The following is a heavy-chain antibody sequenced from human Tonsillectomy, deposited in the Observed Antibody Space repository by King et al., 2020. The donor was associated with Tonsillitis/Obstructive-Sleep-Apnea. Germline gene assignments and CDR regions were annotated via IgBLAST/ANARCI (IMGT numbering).Heavy chain of an antibody. J-gene: IGHJ2*01. D-gene: IGHD4-11*01. Sequence: VQLVESGGGLVQPGGSLRLSCAASGFTFSSYWMHWVRQAPGKGLVWVSRINSDGSSTNYADSVKGRFTISRDNAKNTLYLQMNSLRAEDTAVYYCATDDSNYPIYLYFDLWGRGTLVTVSS. CDR2: INSDGSST. V-gene: IGHV3-74*01. CDR3: ATDDSNYPIYLYFDL. CDR1: GFTFSSYW.